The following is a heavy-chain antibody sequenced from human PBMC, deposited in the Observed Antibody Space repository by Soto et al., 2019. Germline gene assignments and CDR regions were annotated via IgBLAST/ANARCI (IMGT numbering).Heavy chain of an antibody. D-gene: IGHD6-19*01. CDR3: AIGPRMWLAGGGY. V-gene: IGHV4-34*01. CDR1: GGSFSGYY. Sequence: QVQLEQWGAGLLKTSETLSLTCAVYGGSFSGYYWSWIRQRPGKGLEWLGEINHSEITNYNPSLKSRVRISIDTSKRQFSLKLSSVTAADTAVYYCAIGPRMWLAGGGYWGQGTLVTVSS. CDR2: INHSEIT. J-gene: IGHJ4*02.